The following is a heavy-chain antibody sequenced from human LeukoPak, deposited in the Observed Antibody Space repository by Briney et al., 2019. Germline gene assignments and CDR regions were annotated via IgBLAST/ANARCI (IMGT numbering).Heavy chain of an antibody. D-gene: IGHD3-10*01. CDR3: ARGDYGTGSYFDY. CDR2: INHSGST. Sequence: SETLSLTCTVSGGSISSYYWSWIRQPPGKGLEWIGEINHSGSTNYNPSLKSRVTISVDTSKNQFSLKLSSVTAADTVVYYCARGDYGTGSYFDYWGQGTLVTVSS. V-gene: IGHV4-34*01. J-gene: IGHJ4*02. CDR1: GGSISSYY.